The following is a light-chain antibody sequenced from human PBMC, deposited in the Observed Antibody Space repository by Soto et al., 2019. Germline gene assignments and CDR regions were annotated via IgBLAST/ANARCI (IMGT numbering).Light chain of an antibody. CDR3: SSYTSRSTLGV. V-gene: IGLV2-14*03. CDR1: NSDIGGYNY. CDR2: DVS. J-gene: IGLJ2*01. Sequence: QSALTQPASVSGSPGQSITISCTGTNSDIGGYNYVSWYQQHPGKAPKLMIYDVSNRPSGVSYRFSGSKSGNTASLNISVLQAEDEAYYYCSSYTSRSTLGVFGGGTTLTVL.